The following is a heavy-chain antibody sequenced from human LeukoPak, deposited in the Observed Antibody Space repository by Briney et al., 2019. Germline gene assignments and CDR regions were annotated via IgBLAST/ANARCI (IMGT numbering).Heavy chain of an antibody. CDR1: GGTFSSYA. V-gene: IGHV1-69*01. J-gene: IGHJ4*02. D-gene: IGHD1-26*01. Sequence: SVKVSCKASGGTFSSYAISWVRQAPGQGLEWMGGIIPIFGTANYAQKFQGRVTITADESTSTAYMELSSLRSEDTGVYYCARNSRTIDSFDYWGQGTLVTVSS. CDR2: IIPIFGTA. CDR3: ARNSRTIDSFDY.